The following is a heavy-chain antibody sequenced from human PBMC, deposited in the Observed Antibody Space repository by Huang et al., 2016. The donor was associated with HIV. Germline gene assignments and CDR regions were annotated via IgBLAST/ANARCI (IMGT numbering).Heavy chain of an antibody. Sequence: QVQMQESGPGLVKPSETLSLTCTVSGASISNYYWSWIRQPAGKGLEWIGRIYTTISPNYNPSLKSRVSMSVDTSRNQFSLRMTSVTDADTAVYYCARVEGSSYGFWDWGQGTLVTVSS. V-gene: IGHV4-4*07. CDR1: GASISNYY. J-gene: IGHJ4*02. D-gene: IGHD5-18*01. CDR2: IYTTISP. CDR3: ARVEGSSYGFWD.